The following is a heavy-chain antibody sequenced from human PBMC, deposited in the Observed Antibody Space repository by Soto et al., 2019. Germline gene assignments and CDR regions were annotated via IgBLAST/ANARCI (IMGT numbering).Heavy chain of an antibody. CDR3: ARSGMGSGSDYGMDV. Sequence: SETLSLTCTVSGGSISSGDYYWSWIRQPPGKGLEWIGYIYYSGSTYYNPSLKSRVTISVDTSKNQFSLKLSSVTAADTAVYYCARSGMGSGSDYGMDVWGQGTTVTVSS. V-gene: IGHV4-30-4*01. CDR2: IYYSGST. J-gene: IGHJ6*02. CDR1: GGSISSGDYY. D-gene: IGHD3-10*01.